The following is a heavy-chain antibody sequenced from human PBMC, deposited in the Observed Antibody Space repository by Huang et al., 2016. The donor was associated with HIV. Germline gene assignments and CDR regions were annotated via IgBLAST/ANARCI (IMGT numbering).Heavy chain of an antibody. Sequence: QVQLVQSGAEVKKPGASVKVSCKASGYTFTLFYIHWLRQAPGQGLEWMGWINPNSGGTNDAQKFQGRVTMTRDTSISTAYMELNRLRSDDTAVYYCALGRGSAWSPFDYWGQGTLVTVSS. CDR2: INPNSGGT. D-gene: IGHD6-19*01. CDR1: GYTFTLFY. CDR3: ALGRGSAWSPFDY. V-gene: IGHV1-2*02. J-gene: IGHJ4*02.